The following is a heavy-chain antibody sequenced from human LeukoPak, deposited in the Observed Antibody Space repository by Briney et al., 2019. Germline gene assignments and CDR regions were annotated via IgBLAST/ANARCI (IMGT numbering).Heavy chain of an antibody. D-gene: IGHD3-22*01. CDR1: GDSISSYY. Sequence: PSETLSLTCTVSGDSISSYYWSWIRQPPGKGLEWIGYIYYSGSTNYNPSLKSRVTISVDTSKNQFSLKLSSVTAADTAVYYCARDGEYYYDSSGYRPYWYYWGQGTLVTVSS. V-gene: IGHV4-59*01. CDR2: IYYSGST. CDR3: ARDGEYYYDSSGYRPYWYY. J-gene: IGHJ4*02.